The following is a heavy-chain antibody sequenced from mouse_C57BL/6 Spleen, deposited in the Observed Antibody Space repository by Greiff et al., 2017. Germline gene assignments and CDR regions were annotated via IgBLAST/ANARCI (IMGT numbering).Heavy chain of an antibody. CDR2: IHPNSGST. Sequence: QVQLQQPGAELVKPGASVKLSCKASGYTFTSYWMHWVKQRPGQGLEWIGMIHPNSGSTNYNEKFKSKATLTVDKSSSTAYMQLSSLTSEDSAVYYCASSYYRPFMDYWGQGTSVTVSS. D-gene: IGHD2-12*01. CDR3: ASSYYRPFMDY. J-gene: IGHJ4*01. CDR1: GYTFTSYW. V-gene: IGHV1-64*01.